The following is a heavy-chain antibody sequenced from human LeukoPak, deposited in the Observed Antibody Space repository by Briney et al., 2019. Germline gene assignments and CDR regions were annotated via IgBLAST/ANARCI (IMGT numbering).Heavy chain of an antibody. J-gene: IGHJ6*03. CDR2: ISSSSYI. Sequence: GGSLRLSCAASGFTFSSYSMNWVRQAPGKGLEWVSSISSSSYIYYADSVKGRFTISRDNAKNSLYLQMNSLRAEDTAVYYCARGMATIDGYYYYMDVWGKGTTVTASS. D-gene: IGHD5-24*01. CDR3: ARGMATIDGYYYYMDV. V-gene: IGHV3-21*01. CDR1: GFTFSSYS.